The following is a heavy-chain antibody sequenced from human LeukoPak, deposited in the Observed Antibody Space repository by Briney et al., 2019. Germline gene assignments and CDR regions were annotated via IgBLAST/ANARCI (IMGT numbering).Heavy chain of an antibody. Sequence: GGSLRLSCAASGFTFSDYSMNWVRQAPGQGLEWVSYISTSGSIITYADSVKGRFTISRDNAKNSLYLQMNSLRAEDTAVYYCAREGFYGGFDIWGQETMVTVSS. CDR3: AREGFYGGFDI. CDR1: GFTFSDYS. D-gene: IGHD4/OR15-4a*01. J-gene: IGHJ3*02. CDR2: ISTSGSII. V-gene: IGHV3-48*01.